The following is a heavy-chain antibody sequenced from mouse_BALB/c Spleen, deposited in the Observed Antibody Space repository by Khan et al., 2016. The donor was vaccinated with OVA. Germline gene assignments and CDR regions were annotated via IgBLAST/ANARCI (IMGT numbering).Heavy chain of an antibody. Sequence: QVQLKESGPDLVAPSQSLSITCTVSGFSLTSYGVHWVRQPPGKGLEWLVVIWSDGITTYNSALKSRLSISKDNSKSQVFLQMNSLQTDYTSMYYCARHRFGYFDVWGAGTTVTVSS. V-gene: IGHV2-6-2*01. CDR2: IWSDGIT. CDR1: GFSLTSYG. J-gene: IGHJ1*01. CDR3: ARHRFGYFDV.